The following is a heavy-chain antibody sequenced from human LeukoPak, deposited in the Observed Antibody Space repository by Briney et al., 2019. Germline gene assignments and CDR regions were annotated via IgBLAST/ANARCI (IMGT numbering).Heavy chain of an antibody. CDR1: GYSFTSYW. Sequence: GESLKISCKGSGYSFTSYWIGWVRQMPGKGLEWMGIIYPGDSDTRYSPSFQGQVTISADKSISTAYLQWSSLKASDTAMYYCARHAGYCGLTSCWREGNYYYMDVWGKGTTVTVSS. CDR2: IYPGDSDT. J-gene: IGHJ6*03. D-gene: IGHD5-12*01. V-gene: IGHV5-51*01. CDR3: ARHAGYCGLTSCWREGNYYYMDV.